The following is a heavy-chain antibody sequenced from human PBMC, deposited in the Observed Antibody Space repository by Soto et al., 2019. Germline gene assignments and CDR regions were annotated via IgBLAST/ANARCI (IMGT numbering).Heavy chain of an antibody. CDR3: ARGDPLLWFGEKVYYGMDV. J-gene: IGHJ6*02. CDR2: IYYSGST. Sequence: QVQLQESGPGLVKPSETLSLTCTVSGGSISSYYWSWIQQPPGKGLEWIGYIYYSGSTNYNPSLKSRVTISVDTSKNQFSLKLSSVTAADTAVYYCARGDPLLWFGEKVYYGMDVWGQGTTVTVSS. CDR1: GGSISSYY. D-gene: IGHD3-10*01. V-gene: IGHV4-59*01.